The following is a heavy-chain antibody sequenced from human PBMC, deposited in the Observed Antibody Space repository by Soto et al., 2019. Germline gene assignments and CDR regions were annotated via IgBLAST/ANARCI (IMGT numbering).Heavy chain of an antibody. Sequence: SLRLSCAASGFTFSSYAMHWVRQAPGKGLEWVAVISYDGSNKYYADSVKGRFTISRDNSKNTLYLQMNSLRAEDTAVYYCARGGPRYSYGANFDYWGQGTLVTVSS. D-gene: IGHD5-18*01. CDR1: GFTFSSYA. J-gene: IGHJ4*02. CDR3: ARGGPRYSYGANFDY. V-gene: IGHV3-30-3*01. CDR2: ISYDGSNK.